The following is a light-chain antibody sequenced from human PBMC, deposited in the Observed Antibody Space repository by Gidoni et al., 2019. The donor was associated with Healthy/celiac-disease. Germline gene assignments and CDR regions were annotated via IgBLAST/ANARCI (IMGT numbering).Light chain of an antibody. CDR2: AAS. V-gene: IGKV1-39*01. CDR3: QQSYSTPRT. J-gene: IGKJ1*01. CDR1: QSLSSY. Sequence: DIQLTQYPSSLSASVGDRVTITCRASQSLSSYVNWYQQKPGKAPKLLIHAASSLQSGVPSRFIGSRSGTDFTLTIRSLQPDDFATYYCQQSYSTPRTFGQGTKVEIK.